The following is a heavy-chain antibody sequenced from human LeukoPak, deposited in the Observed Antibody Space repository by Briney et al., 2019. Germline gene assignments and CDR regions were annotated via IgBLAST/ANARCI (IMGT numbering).Heavy chain of an antibody. J-gene: IGHJ4*02. V-gene: IGHV1-69*13. CDR2: IIPIFGTA. CDR3: ARGQTSIAARPLDY. Sequence: SVKVSCKASGGTFSSYAISWVRQAPGQGLEWMGGIIPIFGTANYAQKFQGGVTITADESTSTAYMELSSLRSEDTAVYYCARGQTSIAARPLDYWGQGTLVTVSS. CDR1: GGTFSSYA. D-gene: IGHD6-6*01.